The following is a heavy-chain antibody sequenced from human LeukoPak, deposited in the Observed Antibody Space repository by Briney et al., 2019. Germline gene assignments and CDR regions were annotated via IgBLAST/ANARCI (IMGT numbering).Heavy chain of an antibody. CDR3: ARGGDAGIAVAGPFDY. V-gene: IGHV1-69*13. CDR1: GYTFTGYY. D-gene: IGHD6-19*01. Sequence: SVKVSCKASGYTFTGYYMHWVRQAPGQGLEWMGGIVPIFGTANYAQKFQGRVTITADESTSTAYMELSSLRSEDTAVYYCARGGDAGIAVAGPFDYWGQGTLVTVSS. CDR2: IVPIFGTA. J-gene: IGHJ4*02.